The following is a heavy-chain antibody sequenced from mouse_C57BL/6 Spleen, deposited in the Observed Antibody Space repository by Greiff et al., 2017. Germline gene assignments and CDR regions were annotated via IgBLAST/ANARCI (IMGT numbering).Heavy chain of an antibody. CDR2: IRSKSNNYAT. Sequence: EVQLQESGGGLVQPKGSLKLSCAASGFSFNTYAMNWVRQAPGKGLEWVARIRSKSNNYATYYADSVKDRFTISRDDSESMLYLQMNNLKTEDTAMYYCVRDEAYYSAYYYAMDYWGQGTSVTVSS. D-gene: IGHD2-12*01. CDR3: VRDEAYYSAYYYAMDY. J-gene: IGHJ4*01. V-gene: IGHV10-1*01. CDR1: GFSFNTYA.